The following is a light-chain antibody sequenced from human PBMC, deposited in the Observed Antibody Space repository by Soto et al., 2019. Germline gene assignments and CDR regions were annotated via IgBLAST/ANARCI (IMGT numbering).Light chain of an antibody. V-gene: IGKV3-20*01. CDR3: VQYGSSLFN. CDR1: QSVSSSY. CDR2: GAS. Sequence: EIVLTQSPGTLSLSPGERATLSCRASQSVSSSYLAWYQQKPGQAPRLLIYGASSRATGIPDRFSVSGSGTDFTLTISRLEPEDFAVYYCVQYGSSLFNFGPGTKVDIK. J-gene: IGKJ3*01.